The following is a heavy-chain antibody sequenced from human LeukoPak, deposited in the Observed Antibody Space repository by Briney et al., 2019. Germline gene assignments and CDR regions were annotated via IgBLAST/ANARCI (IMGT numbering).Heavy chain of an antibody. CDR2: ISYDGSNK. J-gene: IGHJ4*02. CDR3: ATETFGVVIKYYFDY. V-gene: IGHV3-30-3*01. CDR1: GFTFSSYA. D-gene: IGHD3-3*01. Sequence: PGRSLRLSCAASGFTFSSYAMHWVRQAPGKGLEWVAVISYDGSNKYYADSVKGRFTISRDNSENTLYLQMNSLRAEDTAVYYCATETFGVVIKYYFDYWGQGTLVTVSS.